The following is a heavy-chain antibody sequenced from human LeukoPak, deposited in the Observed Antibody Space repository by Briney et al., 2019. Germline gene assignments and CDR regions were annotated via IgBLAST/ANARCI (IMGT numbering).Heavy chain of an antibody. CDR2: IYHSGST. D-gene: IGHD3-3*01. J-gene: IGHJ4*02. Sequence: SSETLSLTCTVSGYSISSGYYWGWIRQPPGKGLEWIGSIYHSGSTYYNPSLKSRVTISVDTSKNQFSLKLSSVTAADTAVYYCARDRYYDFWSGPRSHFDYWGQGTLVTVSS. CDR1: GYSISSGYY. CDR3: ARDRYYDFWSGPRSHFDY. V-gene: IGHV4-38-2*02.